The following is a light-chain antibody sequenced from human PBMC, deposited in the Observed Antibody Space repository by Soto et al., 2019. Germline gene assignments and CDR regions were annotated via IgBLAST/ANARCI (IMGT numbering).Light chain of an antibody. J-gene: IGKJ1*01. Sequence: EIVMTQSPATLSVSPGERATLSFRASQSVSSELAWYQQKPGQAPSLLIYAASRRAPGIPERFSGSGSGTDFTLTISRLEPEDFAVYYCQQYLTSPKTFGQGTKVDIK. CDR2: AAS. CDR1: QSVSSE. V-gene: IGKV3-20*01. CDR3: QQYLTSPKT.